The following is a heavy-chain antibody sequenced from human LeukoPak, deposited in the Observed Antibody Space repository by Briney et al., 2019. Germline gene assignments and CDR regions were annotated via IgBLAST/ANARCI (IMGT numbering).Heavy chain of an antibody. CDR1: GYTFTDYY. J-gene: IGHJ4*02. CDR3: AREVTMNYDLLTGGNLYFDY. D-gene: IGHD3-9*01. CDR2: INPNSGDT. V-gene: IGHV1-2*02. Sequence: ASVKVSCKASGYTFTDYYMHWVRQAPGQGLEWMGWINPNSGDTNYAQKFQGRVTITADKSTSTAYMELSSLRSEDTAVYYCAREVTMNYDLLTGGNLYFDYWGQGTLVTASS.